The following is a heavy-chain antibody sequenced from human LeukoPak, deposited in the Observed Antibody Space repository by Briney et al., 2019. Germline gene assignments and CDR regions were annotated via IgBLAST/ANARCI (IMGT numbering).Heavy chain of an antibody. CDR3: ASGGGAATVDY. V-gene: IGHV4-59*01. Sequence: PSETLSLTCTVSGGSISSYYWSWIRQPPGKGLEWIGYVYYSGSTHYNPSLKSRVTISVDTSKNQFSLRLSSVTAADTAVYYCASGGGAATVDYWGQGTLVTVSS. J-gene: IGHJ4*02. D-gene: IGHD3-16*01. CDR2: VYYSGST. CDR1: GGSISSYY.